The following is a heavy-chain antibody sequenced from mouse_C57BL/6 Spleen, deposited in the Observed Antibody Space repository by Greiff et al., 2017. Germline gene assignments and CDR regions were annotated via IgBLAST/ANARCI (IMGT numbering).Heavy chain of an antibody. CDR3: ARRGYEYLYAMDY. CDR1: GYTFTSYW. J-gene: IGHJ4*01. CDR2: IYPSDSET. V-gene: IGHV1-61*01. Sequence: QVQLQQPGAELVRPGSSVKLSCKASGYTFTSYWMDWVKQRPGQGLEWIGNIYPSDSETHYNQQFKDKATLTVDKSSSTAYMQLSSLTSEDSAVYYCARRGYEYLYAMDYWGQGTSVTVSS. D-gene: IGHD5-1*01.